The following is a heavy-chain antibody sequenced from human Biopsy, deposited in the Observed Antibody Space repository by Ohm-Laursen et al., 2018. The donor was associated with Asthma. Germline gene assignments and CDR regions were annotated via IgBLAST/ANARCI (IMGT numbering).Heavy chain of an antibody. CDR1: GFTFSIYD. J-gene: IGHJ4*02. Sequence: SLRLSCAASGFTFSIYDIHWVRQAPGKRLEWVAVISFDGSNEDYADSVKGRFTISRDKSENTLYLQMNSLRAEDTAVYYCARGDSSNWSHYYFDYWGQGTLVTVSS. CDR2: ISFDGSNE. CDR3: ARGDSSNWSHYYFDY. D-gene: IGHD3-22*01. V-gene: IGHV3-33*05.